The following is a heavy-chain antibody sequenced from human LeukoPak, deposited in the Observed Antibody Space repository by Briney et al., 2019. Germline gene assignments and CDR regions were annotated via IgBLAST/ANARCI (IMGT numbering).Heavy chain of an antibody. CDR2: INPSGGST. CDR1: GYTFTSYY. J-gene: IGHJ5*02. CDR3: AREDYGDYAGFDP. Sequence: ASVKVSCKASGYTFTSYYMHWVRQAPGQGLEWMGIINPSGGSTSYAQKFQGRVTMTRDTSTSTVYMELSSLRSDDTAVYYCAREDYGDYAGFDPWGQGTLVTVSS. D-gene: IGHD4-17*01. V-gene: IGHV1-46*01.